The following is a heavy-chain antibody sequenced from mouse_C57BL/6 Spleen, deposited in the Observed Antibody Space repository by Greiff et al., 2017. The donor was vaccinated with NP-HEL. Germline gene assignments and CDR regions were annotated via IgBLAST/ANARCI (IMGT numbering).Heavy chain of an antibody. CDR3: ARSGWVEGAMDY. D-gene: IGHD3-1*01. CDR2: IDPANGNT. V-gene: IGHV14-3*01. CDR1: GFNIKNTY. J-gene: IGHJ4*01. Sequence: SVSALVIPLASVTLSCTASGFNIKNTYMHWVKQRPEQGLEWIGRIDPANGNTKYAPKFQGKATITADTSSNTAYLQLSSLTSEDTAIYYCARSGWVEGAMDYWGQGTSVTVSS.